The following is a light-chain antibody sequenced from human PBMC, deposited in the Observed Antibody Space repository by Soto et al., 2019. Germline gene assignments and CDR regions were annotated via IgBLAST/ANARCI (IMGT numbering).Light chain of an antibody. J-gene: IGKJ2*01. CDR2: GSS. V-gene: IGKV3-20*01. CDR1: QSISSMY. Sequence: ESMLTQSPCTLSLSPGERATLSCRASQSISSMYLTWYQHKHGQAPRLLFYGSSIRATGIPDRFSGSGSGTDFTLTISRLEPEDSAVSYCQQFRSSPPAFTFGQGTKLEI. CDR3: QQFRSSPPAFT.